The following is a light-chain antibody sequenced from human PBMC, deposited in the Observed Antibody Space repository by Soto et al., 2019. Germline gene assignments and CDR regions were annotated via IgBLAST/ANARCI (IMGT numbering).Light chain of an antibody. J-gene: IGKJ4*01. CDR3: QQYNSGVT. CDR1: QSVSSN. V-gene: IGKV3D-15*01. CDR2: GAS. Sequence: EIVLTQLPGTLSLSPGERATLSCRASQSVSSNYLAWYQQKPGQAPRLLIYGASTRANVIPARFRGSGSGTEFTLTISSLQSEDFAIYYCQQYNSGVTFGGGTKVDI.